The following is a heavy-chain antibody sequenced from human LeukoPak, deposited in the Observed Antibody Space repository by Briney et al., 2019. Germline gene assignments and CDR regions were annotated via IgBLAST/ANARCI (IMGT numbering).Heavy chain of an antibody. CDR1: GFIFSSYG. D-gene: IGHD2-2*01. V-gene: IGHV3-30*02. J-gene: IGHJ4*02. Sequence: GGSLRLSCAASGFIFSSYGMHWVRQAPGKGLEWVAFTRYDGSNKYYADSVKGRFTISRDNSKNTLYLQMNSLRAEDTAVYYCAREGRAPFVVVPAAMNFDYWGQGTLVTVSS. CDR3: AREGRAPFVVVPAAMNFDY. CDR2: TRYDGSNK.